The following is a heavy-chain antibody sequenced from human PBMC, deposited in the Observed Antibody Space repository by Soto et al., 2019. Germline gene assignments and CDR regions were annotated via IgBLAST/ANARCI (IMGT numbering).Heavy chain of an antibody. CDR3: ASDSIPSSGYDYDY. V-gene: IGHV1-69*10. CDR1: GGGNLRDYR. Sequence: GASVKVSCKASGGGNLRDYRTTWVRRAPGQGLEWMGGIIPILGTANYAQKFQGRVTITADKSTSTAYMELSSLRSEDTAVYYCASDSIPSSGYDYDYWGQGTLVTVSS. D-gene: IGHD5-12*01. CDR2: IIPILGTA. J-gene: IGHJ4*02.